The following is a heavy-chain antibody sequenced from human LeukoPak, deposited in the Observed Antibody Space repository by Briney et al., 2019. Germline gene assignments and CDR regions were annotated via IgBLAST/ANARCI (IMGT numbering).Heavy chain of an antibody. CDR3: ARAISCSGVSCYSVY. V-gene: IGHV3-21*01. J-gene: IGHJ4*02. D-gene: IGHD2-15*01. Sequence: PGGSLRLFCAASGFTFSSYSMNWVRQAPGKGLEWVSSISTSSTYIYYADSVKGRFTISRDNAKNSLYLQMNSLRAEDTAVYYCARAISCSGVSCYSVYWGQGTLVTVSS. CDR2: ISTSSTYI. CDR1: GFTFSSYS.